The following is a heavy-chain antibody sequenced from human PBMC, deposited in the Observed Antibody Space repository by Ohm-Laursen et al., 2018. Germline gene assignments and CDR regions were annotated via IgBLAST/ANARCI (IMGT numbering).Heavy chain of an antibody. CDR2: IHASGST. CDR3: ARVSRRDGYNPLDY. J-gene: IGHJ4*02. CDR1: GGSISTYY. V-gene: IGHV4-4*07. D-gene: IGHD5-24*01. Sequence: GTLSLTCFVSGGSISTYYWSWIRQSAGKGLEWIGRIHASGSTNYNPSLKSRVSLSHDTSKNQFSLKMTSVTAADTAMYYCARVSRRDGYNPLDYWGQGTLVTVPS.